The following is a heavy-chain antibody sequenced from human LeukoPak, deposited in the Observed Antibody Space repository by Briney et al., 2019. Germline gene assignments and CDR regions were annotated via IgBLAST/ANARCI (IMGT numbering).Heavy chain of an antibody. CDR3: AKARRDCSSTSCYFDFDP. CDR1: GFTFSSYA. V-gene: IGHV3-23*01. D-gene: IGHD2-2*01. CDR2: ISGSGGST. Sequence: PGGSLRLSCAASGFTFSSYAMSWVRQAPGKGLEWVSTISGSGGSTNYADSVKGRFTISRDNSKNTLYLQMNSQRDEETAVYYWAKARRDCSSTSCYFDFDPWGQGTLVTVSS. J-gene: IGHJ5*02.